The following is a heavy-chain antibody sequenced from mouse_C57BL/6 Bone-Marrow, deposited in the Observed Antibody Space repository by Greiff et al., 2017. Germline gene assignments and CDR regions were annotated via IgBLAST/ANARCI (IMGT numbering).Heavy chain of an antibody. Sequence: QVQLKQSGAELVKPGASVKLSCKASGYTFTSYWMQWVKQRPGQGLEWIGEIDPSDSYTNYNQKFKGKATLTVDTSSSTAYMQLSSLTSEDSAVYYCARGGSRNFDVWGTGTTVTVSS. D-gene: IGHD1-1*01. J-gene: IGHJ1*03. CDR2: IDPSDSYT. CDR1: GYTFTSYW. CDR3: ARGGSRNFDV. V-gene: IGHV1-50*01.